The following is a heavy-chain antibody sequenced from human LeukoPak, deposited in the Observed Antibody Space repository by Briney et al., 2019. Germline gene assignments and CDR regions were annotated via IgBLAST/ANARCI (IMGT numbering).Heavy chain of an antibody. D-gene: IGHD3-9*01. CDR2: VNPNSGGT. CDR1: GYTFTGYY. CDR3: ARGGSGYDILTGYGY. Sequence: GASVKVSCKASGYTFTGYYMHWVRQAPGQGLEWMGWVNPNSGGTNYAQKFQGRVTMTRDTSISTAYMELSRLRSDDTAVYYCARGGSGYDILTGYGYWGQGTLVTVSP. J-gene: IGHJ4*02. V-gene: IGHV1-2*02.